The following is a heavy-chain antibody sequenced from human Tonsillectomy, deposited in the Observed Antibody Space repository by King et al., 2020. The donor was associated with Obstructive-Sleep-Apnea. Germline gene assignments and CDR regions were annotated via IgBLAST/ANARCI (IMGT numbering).Heavy chain of an antibody. D-gene: IGHD3-10*01. CDR3: ARGGMVRGVYDFDY. CDR1: GYTFTSYD. CDR2: MNPNSGNT. V-gene: IGHV1-8*01. J-gene: IGHJ4*02. Sequence: QLVQSGAEVKKPGASVKVSCEASGYTFTSYDINWVRQATGQGLEWMGWMNPNSGNTGYAQKFQGSVTMTSNTSISTAYMELSSLRSEDTAMYYCARGGMVRGVYDFDYWGQGTLVTVSS.